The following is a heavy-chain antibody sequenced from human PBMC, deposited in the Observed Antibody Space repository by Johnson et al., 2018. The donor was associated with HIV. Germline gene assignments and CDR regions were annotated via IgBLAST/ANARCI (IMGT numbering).Heavy chain of an antibody. CDR1: GFTFDDHG. D-gene: IGHD2-8*02. J-gene: IGHJ3*01. V-gene: IGHV3-23*04. CDR3: VKDLYCTGGICRTDAFDV. CDR2: ISGSGGSP. Sequence: VQLVESGGGVVRPGGSLRLSCAASGFTFDDHGMSWVRQAPGKGLEWVSGISGSGGSPYYADSVTGRFAISRDTSTNTLYLQLGSLRVKDTAVYYCVKDLYCTGGICRTDAFDVWGQGTTVTASS.